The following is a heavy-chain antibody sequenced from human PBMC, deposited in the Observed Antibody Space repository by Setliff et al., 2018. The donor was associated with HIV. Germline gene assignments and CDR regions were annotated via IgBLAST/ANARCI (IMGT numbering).Heavy chain of an antibody. V-gene: IGHV4-59*01. CDR1: GGSISNYY. J-gene: IGHJ4*02. D-gene: IGHD6-13*01. CDR3: ARATATPIAGMLAPPPDY. CDR2: IYYSGSP. Sequence: SETLSLTCTVSGGSISNYYWSWIRQPPGKELEWIGYIYYSGSPNYNPSLKSRVTISVDTSKNQFSLNLSSVTAADTAVYYCARATATPIAGMLAPPPDYWGQGTLVTVSS.